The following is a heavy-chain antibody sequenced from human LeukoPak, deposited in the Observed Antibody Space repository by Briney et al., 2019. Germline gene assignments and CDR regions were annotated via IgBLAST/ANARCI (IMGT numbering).Heavy chain of an antibody. D-gene: IGHD1-26*01. CDR1: GFTFSSYA. Sequence: GGSLRLSCAASGFTFSSYAMSWVRQAPGKGLEWVSAISGSGGSTYYADSVKGRFTISRDNSKNTLYLQMNSLRAEDTAVYYCTRASYSGTYLRGVDAFDIWGQGTMVTVSS. V-gene: IGHV3-23*01. CDR3: TRASYSGTYLRGVDAFDI. J-gene: IGHJ3*02. CDR2: ISGSGGST.